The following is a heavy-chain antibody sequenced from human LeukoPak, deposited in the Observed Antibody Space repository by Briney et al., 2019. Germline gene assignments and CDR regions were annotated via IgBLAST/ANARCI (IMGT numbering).Heavy chain of an antibody. CDR3: AKGGQDFDFWRFDY. CDR2: ISGNSDRT. D-gene: IGHD3-3*01. V-gene: IGHV3-23*01. Sequence: GGSLRLSCAASGFSFSVYAMSWVRQAPGSGLEWVSSISGNSDRTYYANSVKGRFTISRENFRNTVHLEMRGLGAADTALYFCAKGGQDFDFWRFDYWGQGNLVIVSS. CDR1: GFSFSVYA. J-gene: IGHJ4*02.